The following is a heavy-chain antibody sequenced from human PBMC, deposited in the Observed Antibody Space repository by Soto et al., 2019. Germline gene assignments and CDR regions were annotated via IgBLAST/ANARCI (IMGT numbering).Heavy chain of an antibody. CDR1: GGSISSSSYY. CDR2: IYYSGST. D-gene: IGHD6-13*01. Sequence: QLQLQESGPGLVKPSETLSLTCTVSGGSISSSSYYWGWIRQPPGKGLEWIGSIYYSGSTYYNPSLKSRVTISVDTSKNQFSLKRSSVTAADTAVYYCARHGDSSSWYGYYYYGMDVWGQGTTVTVSS. CDR3: ARHGDSSSWYGYYYYGMDV. J-gene: IGHJ6*02. V-gene: IGHV4-39*01.